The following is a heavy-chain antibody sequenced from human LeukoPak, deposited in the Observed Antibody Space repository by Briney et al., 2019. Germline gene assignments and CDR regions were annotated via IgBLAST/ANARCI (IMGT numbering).Heavy chain of an antibody. V-gene: IGHV1-2*02. J-gene: IGHJ4*02. Sequence: ASVKVSCKASGYTFTGYYMHWVRQAPGQGLEWMGWINPNSGGTNYAQKFQGRVTMTRDTSISTAYMELSGLRSDDTAVYYCARANWAYYDFWSGPTVDNWGQGTLVTVSS. CDR2: INPNSGGT. CDR3: ARANWAYYDFWSGPTVDN. CDR1: GYTFTGYY. D-gene: IGHD3-3*01.